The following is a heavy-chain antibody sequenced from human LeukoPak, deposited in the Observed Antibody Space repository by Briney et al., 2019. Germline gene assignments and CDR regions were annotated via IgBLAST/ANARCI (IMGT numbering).Heavy chain of an antibody. J-gene: IGHJ4*02. D-gene: IGHD4-17*01. Sequence: GGSLRLSCAASGFTFSSYGMSWVRQAPGKGLERVSSISGSGGRTHYADSVRGRFTISRDNSKNTLYLQMDSLRAEDTAVYYCATPPTVTRNYWGQGTLVTVSS. CDR1: GFTFSSYG. CDR3: ATPPTVTRNY. V-gene: IGHV3-23*01. CDR2: ISGSGGRT.